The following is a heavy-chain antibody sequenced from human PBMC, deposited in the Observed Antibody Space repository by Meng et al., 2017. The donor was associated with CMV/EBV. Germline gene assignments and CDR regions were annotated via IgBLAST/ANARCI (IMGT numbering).Heavy chain of an antibody. CDR1: GFIFTNYA. CDR2: ISYGGLNT. V-gene: IGHV3-30-3*01. Sequence: GESLKISCAASGFIFTNYAMYWVRQAPGKGLEWVAVISYGGLNTYYADPVRGRFTISRANSKTTVYLQMNRLRADDTAVYYCERKRGASVVSAARVYYYYGMDVWGQGTTVTVSS. D-gene: IGHD2-15*01. CDR3: ERKRGASVVSAARVYYYYGMDV. J-gene: IGHJ6*02.